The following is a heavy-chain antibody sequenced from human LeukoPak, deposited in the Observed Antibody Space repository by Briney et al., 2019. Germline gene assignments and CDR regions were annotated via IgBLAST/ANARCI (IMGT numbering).Heavy chain of an antibody. J-gene: IGHJ5*02. Sequence: SETLSLTCTVSGGSISSYYWSGIRQPPGKGLEWIGYIYYSGSTNYNPSLKSRVTISVDTSKNQFSLKLSSVTAADTAVYYCTGGFRRNWFDPWGQGTLVTVSS. D-gene: IGHD2-15*01. V-gene: IGHV4-59*08. CDR1: GGSISSYY. CDR2: IYYSGST. CDR3: TGGFRRNWFDP.